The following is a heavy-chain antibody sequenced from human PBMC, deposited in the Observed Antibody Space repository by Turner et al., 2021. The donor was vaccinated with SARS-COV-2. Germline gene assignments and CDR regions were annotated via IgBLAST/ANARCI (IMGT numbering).Heavy chain of an antibody. Sequence: QVQLVESGGGVVQPGRSLRPSCAASGFTFSSYGMHWVRQAPGKGLEWVAVISYDGSNKYYADSVKGRFTISRDNSKNTLYLQMNSLRAEDTAVYYCANGGYCTNGVCSRVPSHFDYWGQGTLVTVSS. V-gene: IGHV3-30*18. CDR2: ISYDGSNK. CDR3: ANGGYCTNGVCSRVPSHFDY. CDR1: GFTFSSYG. D-gene: IGHD2-8*01. J-gene: IGHJ4*02.